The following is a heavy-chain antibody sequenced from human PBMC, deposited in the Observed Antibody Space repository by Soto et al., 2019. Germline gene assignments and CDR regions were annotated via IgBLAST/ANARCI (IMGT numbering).Heavy chain of an antibody. Sequence: QVQLQASGPGLVKPSQTLSLTCTVSGGSISSGDYYWSWIRQPPGKGLEWIGYIYYSGSTYYNPSLKIRVTMSVDTAKTQVSLKLSSVTAGDTAVYYFAHYSSGRAFDIWGQGTMVTVSS. D-gene: IGHD6-19*01. CDR2: IYYSGST. J-gene: IGHJ3*02. V-gene: IGHV4-30-4*01. CDR3: AHYSSGRAFDI. CDR1: GGSISSGDYY.